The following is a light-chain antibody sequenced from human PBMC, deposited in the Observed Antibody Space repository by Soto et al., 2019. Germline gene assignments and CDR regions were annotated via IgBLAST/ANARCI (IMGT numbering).Light chain of an antibody. CDR3: QQTYKTPLT. CDR2: LAS. V-gene: IGKV1-39*01. CDR1: QSISSW. J-gene: IGKJ1*01. Sequence: DIQMTQSPSSLSASVGDKGTITCRASQSISSWLAWYQQRPGKAPKLLIYLASSLSSGVPSKFSGSGSGTDFTLTISVLQPEDSATYYCQQTYKTPLTFGQGTKVDI.